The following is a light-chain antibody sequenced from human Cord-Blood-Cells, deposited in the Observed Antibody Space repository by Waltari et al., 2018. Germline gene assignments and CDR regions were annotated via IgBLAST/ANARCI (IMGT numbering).Light chain of an antibody. Sequence: QSALTQPASVSGSPGQSITISCPGTSSDVGSYNLVSWYQQHPGKAPKPMIYEGSMRPAGVSNRFAGSKSGNTASLTISGLQAEDEADYYCCSYAGSSTFWVFGGGTKLTVL. CDR1: SSDVGSYNL. CDR3: CSYAGSSTFWV. CDR2: EGS. V-gene: IGLV2-23*01. J-gene: IGLJ3*02.